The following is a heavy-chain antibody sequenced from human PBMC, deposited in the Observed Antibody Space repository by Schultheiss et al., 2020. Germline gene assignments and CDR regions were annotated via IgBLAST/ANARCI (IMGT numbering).Heavy chain of an antibody. D-gene: IGHD3-22*01. CDR2: ISAYNGNT. V-gene: IGHV1-18*01. J-gene: IGHJ5*02. CDR3: ARHPTEASSGYYLYWFNP. CDR1: GYTFTSYG. Sequence: ASVKVSCKASGYTFTSYGISWVRQAPGQGLEWMGWISAYNGNTNYAQKLQGRVTMTTDTSTSTAYMELRSLRSDDTAVYYCARHPTEASSGYYLYWFNPWGQGTLVTVSS.